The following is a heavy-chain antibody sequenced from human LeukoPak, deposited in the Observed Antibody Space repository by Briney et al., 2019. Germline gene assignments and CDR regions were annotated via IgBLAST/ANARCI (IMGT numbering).Heavy chain of an antibody. CDR1: GFTFSSSA. CDR3: AKDTGWLQLLYYFDY. CDR2: ISGSGGST. V-gene: IGHV3-23*01. D-gene: IGHD5-24*01. Sequence: GGSLRLSCAASGFTFSSSAMSWVRQAPGKGLEWVSAISGSGGSTYYADSVKGRFTISRDNSKNTLYLQMNSLRAEDTAVYYCAKDTGWLQLLYYFDYWAEGTLVTVSS. J-gene: IGHJ4*02.